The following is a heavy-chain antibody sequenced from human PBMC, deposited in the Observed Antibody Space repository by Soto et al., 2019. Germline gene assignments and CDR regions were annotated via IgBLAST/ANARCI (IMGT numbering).Heavy chain of an antibody. Sequence: EVQLVESGGGLVKPGGSLRLSCAASGFTFSSYSMNWVRQAPGKGLEWVSSISSSSSYIYYADSVKGRFTISRDNAKNXLYLQMNSLSAEDTAVYYCARVVVVVAATRGWFDPWGQGTLVTVSS. CDR2: ISSSSSYI. J-gene: IGHJ5*02. CDR1: GFTFSSYS. V-gene: IGHV3-21*01. CDR3: ARVVVVVAATRGWFDP. D-gene: IGHD2-15*01.